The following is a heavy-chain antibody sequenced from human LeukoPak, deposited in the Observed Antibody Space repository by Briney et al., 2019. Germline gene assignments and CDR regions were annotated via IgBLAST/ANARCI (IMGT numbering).Heavy chain of an antibody. D-gene: IGHD3-10*01. CDR3: ARGGYYGSGNDFRFDP. CDR2: IYYSGTT. V-gene: IGHV4-39*07. CDR1: GGSISSSGYY. Sequence: SETLSPTCTVSGGSISSSGYYWAWIRQAPGMGLDWIGCIYYSGTTHYNPSLKSRVTISVDTSKNQFSLKLKSVTAADTAVYYCARGGYYGSGNDFRFDPWGQGTLVTVSS. J-gene: IGHJ5*02.